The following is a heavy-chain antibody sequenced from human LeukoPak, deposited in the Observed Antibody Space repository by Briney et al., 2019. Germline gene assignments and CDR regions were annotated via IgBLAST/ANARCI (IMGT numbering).Heavy chain of an antibody. D-gene: IGHD3-22*01. V-gene: IGHV3-21*01. Sequence: GGSLRLSCAASGFTFSSYSMNWVRQAPGKGLEWVSSISSRSSYIYYADSVKGRFTISRDNAKNSLYLQMNSLRAEDTAVYYCARDLRYYDSSGHEGYFDYWGQGTLVTVSS. J-gene: IGHJ4*02. CDR2: ISSRSSYI. CDR3: ARDLRYYDSSGHEGYFDY. CDR1: GFTFSSYS.